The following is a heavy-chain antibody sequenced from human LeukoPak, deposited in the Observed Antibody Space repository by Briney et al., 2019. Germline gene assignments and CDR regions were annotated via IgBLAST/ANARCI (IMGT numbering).Heavy chain of an antibody. CDR3: ATPRGSGSYLAFDY. Sequence: GGSLRLSCAASGFTFSSYEMNWVRQAPGKGLEWVSRINSDGSSTSYADSVKGRFTISRDNAKNTLHLQMNSLRAEDTAVYYCATPRGSGSYLAFDYWGQGTLVTVSS. CDR1: GFTFSSYE. V-gene: IGHV3-74*01. CDR2: INSDGSST. J-gene: IGHJ4*02. D-gene: IGHD1-26*01.